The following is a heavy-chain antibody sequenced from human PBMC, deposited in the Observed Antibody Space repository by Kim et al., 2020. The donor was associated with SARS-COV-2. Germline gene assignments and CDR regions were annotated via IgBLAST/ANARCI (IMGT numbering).Heavy chain of an antibody. V-gene: IGHV3-21*01. CDR3: ARDSLYCSSTSCYPSHYYYYGMDV. Sequence: GGSLRLSCAASGFTFSSYSMNWVRQAPGKGLEWVSSISSSSSYIYYADSVKGRFTISRDNAKNSLYLQMNSLRAEDTAVYYCARDSLYCSSTSCYPSHYYYYGMDVWGQGTTVTVSS. D-gene: IGHD2-2*01. J-gene: IGHJ6*02. CDR2: ISSSSSYI. CDR1: GFTFSSYS.